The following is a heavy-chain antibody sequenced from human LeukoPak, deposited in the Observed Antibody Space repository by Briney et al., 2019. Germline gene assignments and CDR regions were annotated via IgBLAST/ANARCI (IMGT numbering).Heavy chain of an antibody. D-gene: IGHD1-14*01. CDR2: IYYSGST. CDR3: ARAKTAGYYYYMDV. V-gene: IGHV4-59*01. CDR1: GGSISSYY. J-gene: IGHJ6*03. Sequence: SETLSLICTVSGGSISSYYWSWIRQPPGKGLEWIGYIYYSGSTNYNPSLKSRVTISVDTSKNQFSLKLSSVTAADTAVYYCARAKTAGYYYYMDVWGKGTTVTVSS.